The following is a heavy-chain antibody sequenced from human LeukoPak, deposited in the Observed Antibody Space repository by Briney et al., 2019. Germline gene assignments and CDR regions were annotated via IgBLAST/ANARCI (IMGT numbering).Heavy chain of an antibody. CDR2: ITISGKTA. D-gene: IGHD1-26*01. CDR1: GFTFSNYA. V-gene: IGHV3-23*01. J-gene: IGHJ4*02. CDR3: ARDGRYISDY. Sequence: GGSLRLSCLASGFTFSNYAMSWVRQAPGKGLEWVSGITISGKTAYYADSVKGRFTISRDNFKNTLYLQMNSLRAEDTAVYYCARDGRYISDYWGQGTLVIVSS.